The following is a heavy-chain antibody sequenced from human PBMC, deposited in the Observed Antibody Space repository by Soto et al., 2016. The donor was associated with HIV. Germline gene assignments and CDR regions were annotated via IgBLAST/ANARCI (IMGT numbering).Heavy chain of an antibody. D-gene: IGHD1-26*01. CDR1: GFIFSDCA. CDR2: VRTKAANTAT. CDR3: TRDSGTYNWLDP. J-gene: IGHJ5*02. Sequence: EVQLVESGGGLVQPGASLKLSCAVSGFIFSDCAIHWVRQASGKGLEWVGVVRTKAANTATEYAASVKGRFTISRDDSENTAYLQMNNLKTEDTAMYYCTRDSGTYNWLDPWGQGTLVTVSS. V-gene: IGHV3-73*01.